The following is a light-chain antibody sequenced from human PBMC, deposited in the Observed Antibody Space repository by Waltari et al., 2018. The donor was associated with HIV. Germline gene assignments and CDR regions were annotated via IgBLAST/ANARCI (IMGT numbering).Light chain of an antibody. Sequence: SYELTQPPSVSVSPGQAAIITCSGDALQKQYAYWYQQRSGQAPVLVVYKDSERPSGIPERFSGSGSGTTVTLTISGVQPEDEADYYCQSVDNSGFHVIFGGGTKLTVL. CDR1: ALQKQY. CDR3: QSVDNSGFHVI. CDR2: KDS. J-gene: IGLJ2*01. V-gene: IGLV3-25*03.